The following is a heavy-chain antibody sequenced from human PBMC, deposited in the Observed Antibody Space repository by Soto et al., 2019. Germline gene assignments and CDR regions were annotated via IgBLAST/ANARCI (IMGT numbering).Heavy chain of an antibody. D-gene: IGHD3-22*01. Sequence: QVQLQESGPGLVQPSETLSLTCTVSGGSISPYYWSWIRQTPGKGLEWIAYIYYSGSTNYNPSLKSRVTISVDRSKNQCSLKLSSVTAADTAVYYCARASYYSDSFGYFLDSWGQGTLVTVSS. J-gene: IGHJ4*02. V-gene: IGHV4-59*01. CDR1: GGSISPYY. CDR2: IYYSGST. CDR3: ARASYYSDSFGYFLDS.